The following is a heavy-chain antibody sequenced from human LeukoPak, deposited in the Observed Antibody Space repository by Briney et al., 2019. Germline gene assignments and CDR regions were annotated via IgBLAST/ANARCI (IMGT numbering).Heavy chain of an antibody. CDR2: ISGSGGST. D-gene: IGHD4-17*01. CDR3: AKSGDRYWYFDL. CDR1: GSTFSSYA. Sequence: GGSLRLSCAASGSTFSSYAMSWVRQAPGKGLEWVSAISGSGGSTYYADSVKGRFTISRDNSKNTLYLQMNSLRAEDTAVYYCAKSGDRYWYFDLWGRGTLVTVSS. V-gene: IGHV3-23*01. J-gene: IGHJ2*01.